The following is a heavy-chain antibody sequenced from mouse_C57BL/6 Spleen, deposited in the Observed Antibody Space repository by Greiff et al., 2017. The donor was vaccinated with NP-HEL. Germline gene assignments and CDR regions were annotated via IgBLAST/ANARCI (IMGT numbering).Heavy chain of an antibody. CDR2: IYPGSGST. J-gene: IGHJ3*01. CDR3: AREDSSGYPTAY. V-gene: IGHV1-55*01. D-gene: IGHD3-2*02. Sequence: VQLQQPGAELVKPGASVKMSCKASGYTFTSYWITWVKQRPGQGLEWIGDIYPGSGSTNYNEKFKSKATLTVDTSSSTAYMQLSSRTSEDSAVYYCAREDSSGYPTAYWGQGTLVTVSA. CDR1: GYTFTSYW.